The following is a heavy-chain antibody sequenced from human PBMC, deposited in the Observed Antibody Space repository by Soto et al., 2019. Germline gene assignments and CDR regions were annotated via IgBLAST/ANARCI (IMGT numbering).Heavy chain of an antibody. J-gene: IGHJ4*02. CDR2: ISSSSKTI. CDR3: ARDDSRLTGTTPD. V-gene: IGHV3-48*01. CDR1: GFTFNSYS. Sequence: EVQLVESGGGLVQPGGSLRLSCAASGFTFNSYSMNWVRQAPGKGLEWISYISSSSKTIYYTDSVKCRFTISRDNAKNSLYLQMNSLRAEDTAVYYCARDDSRLTGTTPDWGQGTLVTVSS. D-gene: IGHD1-7*01.